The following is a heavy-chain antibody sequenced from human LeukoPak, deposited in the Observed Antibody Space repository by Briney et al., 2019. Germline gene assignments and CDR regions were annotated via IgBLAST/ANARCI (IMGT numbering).Heavy chain of an antibody. J-gene: IGHJ4*02. Sequence: GGSLRLSCAGSGFIFNNYAMHWVRQPPGKGLEWVSGISWNSGSIDYADSVKGRFTISRDNAKNSLYLQMNSLRVEDTAFYYCAKDAYADYDSSGYFAYWGQGTLVTVSS. V-gene: IGHV3-9*01. CDR2: ISWNSGSI. CDR1: GFIFNNYA. D-gene: IGHD3-22*01. CDR3: AKDAYADYDSSGYFAY.